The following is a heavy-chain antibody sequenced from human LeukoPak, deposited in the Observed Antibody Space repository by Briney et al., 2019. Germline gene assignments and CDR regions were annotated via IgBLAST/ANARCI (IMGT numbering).Heavy chain of an antibody. CDR3: ASVYDFWTAYFDY. CDR1: GGSSSGYY. CDR2: IYYSGST. J-gene: IGHJ4*02. D-gene: IGHD3-3*01. V-gene: IGHV4-34*01. Sequence: NTSETLSLTCAVYGGSSSGYYWSWIRQPPGKGLEWIGTIYYSGSTYYNPSLKSRVTISVDTSKNQFSLRLNSVTAADTALYYCASVYDFWTAYFDYWGQGSLVTVSS.